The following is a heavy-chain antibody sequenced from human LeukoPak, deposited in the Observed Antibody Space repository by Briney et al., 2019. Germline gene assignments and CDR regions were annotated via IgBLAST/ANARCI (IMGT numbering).Heavy chain of an antibody. CDR2: IYWDEDK. CDR1: GFSPSTSGGG. J-gene: IGHJ4*02. D-gene: IGHD5-18*01. CDR3: AHRRESGYSYGYFDY. V-gene: IGHV2-5*02. Sequence: SGPTLVKATQTLTLTCTFSGFSPSTSGGGVGWIRQPPGKALEWLALIYWDEDKRYCPSLKSRLTITKDTSKNQVVLTMTNMDPVDTATYYCAHRRESGYSYGYFDYWGQGTLVTVSS.